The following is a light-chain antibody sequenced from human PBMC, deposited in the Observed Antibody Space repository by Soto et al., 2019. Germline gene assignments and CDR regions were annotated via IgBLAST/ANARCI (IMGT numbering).Light chain of an antibody. CDR2: AAS. CDR3: HQYGSAPRT. CDR1: QSVSSY. V-gene: IGKV3-20*01. Sequence: EIVLTQSPATLSLSPGERATLSCRASQSVSSYLAWYQQKPGQAPRLLIYAASSRATGIPDRISGSGSGTDFTLTISRLEPEDFAVYYCHQYGSAPRTFGQGTKVDI. J-gene: IGKJ1*01.